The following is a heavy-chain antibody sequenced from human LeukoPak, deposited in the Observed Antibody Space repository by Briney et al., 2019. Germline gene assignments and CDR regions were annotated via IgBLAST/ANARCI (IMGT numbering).Heavy chain of an antibody. D-gene: IGHD1-26*01. V-gene: IGHV4-59*08. J-gene: IGHJ6*02. CDR1: GGPISGHY. CDR3: ARLEWEILPAMDV. Sequence: SETLSLTCTVSGGPISGHYWSWIRQPPGKGLEWIGYIYYSGTTNYNSSLESRLTISLDTSKNQVSLKLSSVTAADTAVYYCARLEWEILPAMDVWGQGTTVTVSS. CDR2: IYYSGTT.